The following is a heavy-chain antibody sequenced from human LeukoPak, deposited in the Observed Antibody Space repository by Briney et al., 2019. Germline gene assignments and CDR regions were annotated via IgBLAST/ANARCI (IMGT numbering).Heavy chain of an antibody. J-gene: IGHJ4*02. CDR3: AKYSAASAWGYYDSSGFFYFDY. CDR2: ISGSGGTP. V-gene: IGHV3-23*01. D-gene: IGHD3-22*01. Sequence: PGGSLRLSCAASGFTFDDYTMHWVRQAPGKGLEWVSAISGSGGTPYYADSVKGRFTISRDNSKNTLYLQMNSLRAEDTAVYYCAKYSAASAWGYYDSSGFFYFDYWGQGTLVTVSS. CDR1: GFTFDDYT.